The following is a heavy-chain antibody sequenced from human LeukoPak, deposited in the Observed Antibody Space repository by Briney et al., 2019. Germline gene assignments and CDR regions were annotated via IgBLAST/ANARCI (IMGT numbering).Heavy chain of an antibody. Sequence: GASVKVSCKASGYTFTSYDINWVRQATGQGLEWMGWMNPNSGNAGYAQKFQGRLTMTMKTSISTAYMELSSLRSEDTAVYYCASMGIAVAGWNTYYFDYWGQGTLVTVSS. CDR2: MNPNSGNA. J-gene: IGHJ4*02. CDR3: ASMGIAVAGWNTYYFDY. CDR1: GYTFTSYD. V-gene: IGHV1-8*01. D-gene: IGHD6-19*01.